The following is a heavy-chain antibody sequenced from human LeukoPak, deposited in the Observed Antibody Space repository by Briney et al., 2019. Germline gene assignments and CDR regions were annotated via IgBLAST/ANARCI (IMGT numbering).Heavy chain of an antibody. J-gene: IGHJ2*01. D-gene: IGHD3-22*01. CDR3: ARDRAYYYDSSGYWYFDL. V-gene: IGHV4-59*01. Sequence: SETLSLTCTVSGGSISSYYWSWIRQPPGKGLEWIGYIYYSGSTNYNPSLKSRVTISVDTSKNRFSLKLSSVTAADTAVYYCARDRAYYYDSSGYWYFDLWGRGTLVTVSS. CDR2: IYYSGST. CDR1: GGSISSYY.